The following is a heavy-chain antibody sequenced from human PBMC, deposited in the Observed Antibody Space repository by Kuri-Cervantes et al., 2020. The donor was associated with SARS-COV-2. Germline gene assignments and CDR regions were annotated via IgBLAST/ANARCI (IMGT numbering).Heavy chain of an antibody. V-gene: IGHV3-15*07. CDR2: IKSKTDGGTT. CDR3: TTDHWVYPPSMRNYYYYGMDV. D-gene: IGHD2-8*01. Sequence: GGSLRHSCAASGFTFSTAWMNWVRQAPGKGLERVGRIKSKTDGGTTDYAAPVKGRFTISRDDSKNTLYLQMNSLKTEDTAVYHCTTDHWVYPPSMRNYYYYGMDVWGQGTTVTVSS. CDR1: GFTFSTAW. J-gene: IGHJ6*02.